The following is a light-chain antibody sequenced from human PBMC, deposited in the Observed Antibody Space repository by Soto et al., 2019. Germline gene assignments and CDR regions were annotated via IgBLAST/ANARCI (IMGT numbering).Light chain of an antibody. V-gene: IGKV1-5*03. CDR3: QHYYSYSGA. CDR1: QTISSW. CDR2: KAC. J-gene: IGKJ1*01. Sequence: DIQMTQSPSTLSGSVGDRVTITCRASQTISSWLAWYQQKPGKAPKLLIYKACTLKSGVLSRFSGSRSGTEFTLTISGLQPDDFATYYCQHYYSYSGAFGQGTKVDIK.